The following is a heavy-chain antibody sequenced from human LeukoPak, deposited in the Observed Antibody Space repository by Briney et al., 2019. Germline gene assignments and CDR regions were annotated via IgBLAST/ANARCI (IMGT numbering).Heavy chain of an antibody. D-gene: IGHD6-13*01. CDR1: GFTFSNAW. V-gene: IGHV3-15*01. CDR2: IKSKTDGGTT. CDR3: TTAVKNGIAAAKGSYFDY. Sequence: GGSLRLSCAASGFTFSNAWMSWVRQAPGKGLEWVGRIKSKTDGGTTDYAAPVKGRFTISRDDSKNTLYLQMNSLKTEDTAVYYCTTAVKNGIAAAKGSYFDYWGQGTLVTVSS. J-gene: IGHJ4*02.